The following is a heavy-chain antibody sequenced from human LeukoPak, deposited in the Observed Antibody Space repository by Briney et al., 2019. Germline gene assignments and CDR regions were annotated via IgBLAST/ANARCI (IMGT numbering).Heavy chain of an antibody. V-gene: IGHV3-74*01. D-gene: IGHD2-2*01. J-gene: IGHJ4*02. CDR1: GNYW. CDR2: INSDGSWT. CDR3: VSFYEKY. Sequence: PGGSLRLSCAASGNYWMHWVRQAPGKGLVWVSHINSDGSWTSYADSVKGRFTISKDNAKNTVYLQMNNLRAGDTAVYYCVSFYEKYWGRGTRVPVSS.